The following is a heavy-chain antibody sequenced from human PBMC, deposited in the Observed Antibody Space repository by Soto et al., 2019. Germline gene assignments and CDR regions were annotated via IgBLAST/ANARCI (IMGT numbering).Heavy chain of an antibody. J-gene: IGHJ4*02. V-gene: IGHV3-23*01. D-gene: IGHD1-1*01. CDR3: VCRSGTSPDY. Sequence: EVQLLESGGGLVQPGGSLRLSCAASGFAFSNYDMGWVRQAPGKGLEWVSTITSGGTTYSADSVRGRLTLSGDNSRNTLYLQMTSLRADDTALYYCVCRSGTSPDYWGQGTLVTVSS. CDR2: ITSGGTT. CDR1: GFAFSNYD.